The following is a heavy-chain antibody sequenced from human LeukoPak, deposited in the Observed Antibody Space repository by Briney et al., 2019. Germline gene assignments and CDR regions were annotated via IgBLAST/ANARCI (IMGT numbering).Heavy chain of an antibody. CDR2: IYYSGST. D-gene: IGHD3-3*01. J-gene: IGHJ5*02. CDR3: ATTYYDFWSGYRSWFDP. Sequence: SETLSLTCTVSGGSISSSSYYWGWIRQPPGKGLEWIGSIYYSGSTYHNPSLKSRVTISVDTSKNQFSLKLSSVTAADTAVYYCATTYYDFWSGYRSWFDPWGQGTLVTVSS. CDR1: GGSISSSSYY. V-gene: IGHV4-39*01.